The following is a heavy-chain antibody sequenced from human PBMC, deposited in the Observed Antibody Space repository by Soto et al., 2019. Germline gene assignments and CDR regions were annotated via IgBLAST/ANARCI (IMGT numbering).Heavy chain of an antibody. CDR3: ARDPQREDGHNFDD. V-gene: IGHV3-11*01. J-gene: IGHJ4*02. CDR1: GLTLSDHF. CDR2: IDNSGSNT. Sequence: GGSLRLSCAASGLTLSDHFMSWVRQAPGRGLEWVSCIDNSGSNTYYADSVKGRFTISRDNAKSSLYLQMNSLRAEDTAVYYCARDPQREDGHNFDDWGQGTLVTVSS.